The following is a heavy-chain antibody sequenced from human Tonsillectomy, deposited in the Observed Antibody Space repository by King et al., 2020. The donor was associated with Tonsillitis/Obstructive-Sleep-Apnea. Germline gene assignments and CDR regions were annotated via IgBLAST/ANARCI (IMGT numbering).Heavy chain of an antibody. Sequence: QLQESGPGLVKPSETLSLTCTVSGGSITSSNYYWDWIRQPPGKGLEWIGSIYYSGNTYYNPSLKSRVTISVDTSKNQFSLKLSSVTAAATAVYYCAREVVWGSYRYPYFDYWGQGTLVTVSS. D-gene: IGHD3-16*02. CDR2: IYYSGNT. CDR1: GGSITSSNYY. CDR3: AREVVWGSYRYPYFDY. V-gene: IGHV4-39*02. J-gene: IGHJ4*02.